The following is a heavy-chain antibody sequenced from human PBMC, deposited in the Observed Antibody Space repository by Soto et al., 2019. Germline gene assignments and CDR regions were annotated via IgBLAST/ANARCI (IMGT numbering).Heavy chain of an antibody. Sequence: ASVKVSCKASGYTFTSHFMHWVRQAPGQGLEWMGIINPSDGSTSYAQRFQGRVTMTRDTSTSTVYMELSSLRSEDTAVYYCTRGEGSVAGSPYYFDYWGQGTLVTVSS. CDR3: TRGEGSVAGSPYYFDY. J-gene: IGHJ4*02. V-gene: IGHV1-46*03. CDR2: INPSDGST. CDR1: GYTFTSHF. D-gene: IGHD6-19*01.